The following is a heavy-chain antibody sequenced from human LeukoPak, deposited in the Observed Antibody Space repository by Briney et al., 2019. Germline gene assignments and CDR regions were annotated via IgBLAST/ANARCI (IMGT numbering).Heavy chain of an antibody. Sequence: GGSLRLSCAASGFTVSSNYMSWVRQAPGKGLEWVSVIYSGGSTYYADSAKGRFTISRDNSKNTLYLQMNSLRAEDTAVYYCARYYYDSSGLNYYFDYWGQGTLVTVSS. CDR3: ARYYYDSSGLNYYFDY. D-gene: IGHD3-22*01. CDR2: IYSGGST. J-gene: IGHJ4*02. CDR1: GFTVSSNY. V-gene: IGHV3-66*01.